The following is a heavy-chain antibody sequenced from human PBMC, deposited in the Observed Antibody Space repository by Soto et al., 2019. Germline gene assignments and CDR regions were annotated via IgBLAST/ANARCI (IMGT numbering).Heavy chain of an antibody. CDR2: IRSKGNSYAT. D-gene: IGHD3-16*02. CDR1: GFTFSGSA. CDR3: TERYYDCVWGSYSSAFDM. V-gene: IGHV3-73*02. Sequence: EVQLVESGGGLVQPGGSLKLSCAASGFTFSGSAMHWVRQASGKGLEWVGRIRSKGNSYATAYAALGKGRFTISRDDSTTTAYLKMNSRKTEETAVYYGTERYYDCVWGSYSSAFDMWGQGRMVSVSS. J-gene: IGHJ3*02.